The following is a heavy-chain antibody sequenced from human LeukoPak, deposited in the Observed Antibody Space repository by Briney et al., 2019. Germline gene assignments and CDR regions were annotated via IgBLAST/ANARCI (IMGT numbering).Heavy chain of an antibody. V-gene: IGHV4-39*01. Sequence: TSETLSLTCTVSGGSISSSSYYWGWIRQPPGKGLEWIGSIYYSGSTYYNPSLKSRVTISVDTSKNQFSLKLSSVTAADTAVYYCARQGGWYFGWFDPWGQGTLVTVSS. CDR1: GGSISSSSYY. J-gene: IGHJ5*02. D-gene: IGHD6-19*01. CDR2: IYYSGST. CDR3: ARQGGWYFGWFDP.